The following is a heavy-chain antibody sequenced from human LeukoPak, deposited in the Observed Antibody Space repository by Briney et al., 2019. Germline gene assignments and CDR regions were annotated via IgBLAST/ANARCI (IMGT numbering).Heavy chain of an antibody. D-gene: IGHD5-12*01. CDR1: GGSISSYY. Sequence: SETLSLTCTVSGGSISSYYWSWIRQPPGKGLEWIGYIYYSGSTNYNPSLKSRVTISVDTSKNQFSLKLSSVTAADTDVYYCARAIVATTSYGSRYYYYGMDVWGQGTTVTVSS. J-gene: IGHJ6*02. V-gene: IGHV4-59*01. CDR3: ARAIVATTSYGSRYYYYGMDV. CDR2: IYYSGST.